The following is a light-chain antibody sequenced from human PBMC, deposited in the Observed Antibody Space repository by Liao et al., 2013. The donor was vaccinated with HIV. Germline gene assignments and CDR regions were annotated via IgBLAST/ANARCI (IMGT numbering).Light chain of an antibody. Sequence: SYELTQPPSVSVSPGQTARITCGGDDFGTKRVHWYQQKPGQAPVLLIYHASDRPSGIPERFSGSNPGITATLTISRVEAGDEAVYFCQVWDSHHDHLGVVFGGGTKLTVL. CDR3: QVWDSHHDHLGVV. CDR1: DFGTKR. CDR2: HAS. V-gene: IGLV3-21*01. J-gene: IGLJ3*02.